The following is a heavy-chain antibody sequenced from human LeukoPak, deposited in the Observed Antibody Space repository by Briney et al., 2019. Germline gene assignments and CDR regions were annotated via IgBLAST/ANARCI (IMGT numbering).Heavy chain of an antibody. CDR2: MNPNTGNA. V-gene: IGHV1-8*01. J-gene: IGHJ3*02. CDR3: ARCTGGDCGGAFDI. Sequence: ASVRVSYKTSGDTFTNYDINWLRQATGEGVEWMGWMNPNTGNADSAQKFQGRVTITRNISISTAYMELSSLRLEDTAVYYCARCTGGDCGGAFDIWGQGTMVTVSS. CDR1: GDTFTNYD. D-gene: IGHD2-21*02.